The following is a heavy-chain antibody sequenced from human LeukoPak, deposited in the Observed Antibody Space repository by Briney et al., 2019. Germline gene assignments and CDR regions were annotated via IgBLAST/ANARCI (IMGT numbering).Heavy chain of an antibody. CDR3: AKGSAYYDSSGYYHFDY. J-gene: IGHJ4*02. D-gene: IGHD3-22*01. CDR2: ISSSSSYI. V-gene: IGHV3-21*01. CDR1: GFTFSSYS. Sequence: GGSLRLSCAASGFTFSSYSTNWVRQAPGKGLEWVSSISSSSSYIYYADSVKGRFTISRDNAKNSLYLQMNSLRAEDTAVYYCAKGSAYYDSSGYYHFDYWGQGTLVTVSS.